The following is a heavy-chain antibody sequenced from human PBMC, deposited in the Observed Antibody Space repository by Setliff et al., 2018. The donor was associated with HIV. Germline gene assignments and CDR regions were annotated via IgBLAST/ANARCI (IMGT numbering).Heavy chain of an antibody. V-gene: IGHV1-24*01. CDR2: FDPQDGET. D-gene: IGHD7-27*01. CDR1: GYTLTEVS. Sequence: ASVKVSCKVSGYTLTEVSMHWVRQAPKKGLEWMGYFDPQDGETVHAQKFQGRVTMTRDTSISTVYMELSRLISDDTAVYYCVRDRTHQNWGSRGYYYMDVWGKGTTVTVS. J-gene: IGHJ6*03. CDR3: VRDRTHQNWGSRGYYYMDV.